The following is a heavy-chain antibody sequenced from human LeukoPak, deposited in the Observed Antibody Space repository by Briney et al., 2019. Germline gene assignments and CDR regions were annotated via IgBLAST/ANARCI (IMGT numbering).Heavy chain of an antibody. J-gene: IGHJ4*02. Sequence: SETLSLTCTVSGGSITSGGYYWSWIRQHPGKGLEWIGYIYYSGSTYYNPSLKSRVTISVDTSKNQFSLKLSSVTAADTAVYYCARQTYYYDSSGYYYMRFDYWGQGTLVTVSS. CDR1: GGSITSGGYY. V-gene: IGHV4-31*03. D-gene: IGHD3-22*01. CDR3: ARQTYYYDSSGYYYMRFDY. CDR2: IYYSGST.